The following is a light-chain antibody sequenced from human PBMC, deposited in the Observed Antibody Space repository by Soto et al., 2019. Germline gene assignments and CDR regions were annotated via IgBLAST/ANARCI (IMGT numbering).Light chain of an antibody. Sequence: QSALTQPPSVSGAPGQRVTISCTGSSSNIGAGYVVHWYQQLPGTAPKLLIYGNSNRPSGAPDRFSGSKSGTSASLAITGLQAEDEADYYCQSYDSSLSGWVFGGGTKLTVL. J-gene: IGLJ3*02. V-gene: IGLV1-40*01. CDR1: SSNIGAGYV. CDR2: GNS. CDR3: QSYDSSLSGWV.